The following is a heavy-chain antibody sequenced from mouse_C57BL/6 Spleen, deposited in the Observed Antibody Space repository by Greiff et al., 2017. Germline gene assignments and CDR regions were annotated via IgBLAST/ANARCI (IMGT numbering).Heavy chain of an antibody. J-gene: IGHJ2*01. Sequence: EVKVVESEGGLVQPGSSMKLSCTASGFTFSDYYMAWVSQVPEKGLEWVANINYDGSSTHYLDSLKSRFIISRENAKNILYRQMSSLKSEDSATYYCARDWRGYYFDYWGQGTTLTVSS. CDR1: GFTFSDYY. CDR3: ARDWRGYYFDY. CDR2: INYDGSST. V-gene: IGHV5-16*01.